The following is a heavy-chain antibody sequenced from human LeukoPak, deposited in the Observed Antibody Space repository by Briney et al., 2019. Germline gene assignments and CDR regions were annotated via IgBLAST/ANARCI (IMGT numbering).Heavy chain of an antibody. CDR1: GFTFSSYA. J-gene: IGHJ4*02. V-gene: IGHV3-23*01. Sequence: GGSLRLSCAASGFTFSSYAVSWVRQAPGKGLEWVSAISGSGGSTYYADSVKGRFTISRDNSKNTLYLQMNSLRAEDTAVYYCAKHGRESIFGVVIPFDYWGQGTLVTVSS. D-gene: IGHD3-3*01. CDR3: AKHGRESIFGVVIPFDY. CDR2: ISGSGGST.